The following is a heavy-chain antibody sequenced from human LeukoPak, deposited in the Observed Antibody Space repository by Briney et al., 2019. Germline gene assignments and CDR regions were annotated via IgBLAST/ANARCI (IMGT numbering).Heavy chain of an antibody. J-gene: IGHJ4*02. V-gene: IGHV3-15*01. Sequence: ETLSLTCGVSGGSISGTNWWSWVRQAPGKGLEWVVRIKSNTDGGTTDYAEPVKGRFTISRDDSKNTLNLQMNSLKTEDTAVYYCTTFYYYGSGSYLGYWGQGTLVTVSS. D-gene: IGHD3-10*01. CDR1: GGSISGTNW. CDR2: IKSNTDGGTT. CDR3: TTFYYYGSGSYLGY.